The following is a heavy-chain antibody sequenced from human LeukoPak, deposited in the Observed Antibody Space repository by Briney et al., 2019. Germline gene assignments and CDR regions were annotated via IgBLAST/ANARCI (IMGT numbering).Heavy chain of an antibody. Sequence: QPLSLTCALSGDRASRNSAAWPWTTQSPSRGLGWLVRTYYMSKDYTDYAVSVKTRITINPDTSKNPFSLQLNFVTPEDTAVYYRARVRMVRGVITLYYGMDVWGQGTTVTVSS. CDR3: ARVRMVRGVITLYYGMDV. J-gene: IGHJ6*02. V-gene: IGHV6-1*01. CDR2: TYYMSKDYT. D-gene: IGHD3-10*01. CDR1: GDRASRNSAA.